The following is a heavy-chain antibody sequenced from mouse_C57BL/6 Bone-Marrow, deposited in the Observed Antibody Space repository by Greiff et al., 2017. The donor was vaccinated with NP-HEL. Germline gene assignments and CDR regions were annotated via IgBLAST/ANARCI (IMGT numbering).Heavy chain of an antibody. D-gene: IGHD1-1*01. CDR3: ARIYYSSSIWYFDV. CDR2: IHPSDSDT. V-gene: IGHV1-74*01. Sequence: QVQLQQPGAELVKPGASVKVSCKASGYTFTSYWMHWVKQRPGQGLEWIGRIHPSDSDTNYNQKFKGKATLTVDKSSSTAYMQLSSLTSEDSAVYYCARIYYSSSIWYFDVWGTGTTVTVSS. J-gene: IGHJ1*03. CDR1: GYTFTSYW.